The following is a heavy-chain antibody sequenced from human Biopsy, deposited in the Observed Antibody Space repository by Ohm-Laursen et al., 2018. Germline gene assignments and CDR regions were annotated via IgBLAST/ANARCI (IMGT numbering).Heavy chain of an antibody. CDR3: ARDLPSSYYYAMDV. V-gene: IGHV4-59*12. J-gene: IGHJ6*02. CDR2: IYFTGRT. CDR1: GGPIDSYY. Sequence: TLSLTCTVSGGPIDSYYWSWIRQPPGKALEWIGYIYFTGRTSYNPSLKSRVTMSVNTSKKQFSLRLSSVTAADPAVYYCARDLPSSYYYAMDVWGQGTTVTVSS.